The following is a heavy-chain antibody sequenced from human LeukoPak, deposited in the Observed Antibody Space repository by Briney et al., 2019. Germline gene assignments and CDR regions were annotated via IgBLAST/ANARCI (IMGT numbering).Heavy chain of an antibody. CDR3: ARAVTIFGVVHRSRLKAFDI. J-gene: IGHJ3*02. Sequence: PSETLSLTCAVYGGSFSGYYWSWIRQPPGKGLEWIGEINHSGRTNYNPSLKSRVTISVDTSKNQFSLKLSSVTAADTAVYYCARAVTIFGVVHRSRLKAFDIWGQGTMVTVSS. CDR2: INHSGRT. D-gene: IGHD3-3*01. CDR1: GGSFSGYY. V-gene: IGHV4-34*01.